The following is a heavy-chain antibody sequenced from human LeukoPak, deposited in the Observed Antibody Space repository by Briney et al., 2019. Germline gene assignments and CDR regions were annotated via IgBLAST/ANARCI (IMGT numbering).Heavy chain of an antibody. CDR1: GFSLSTGYF. D-gene: IGHD3-10*01. V-gene: IGHV4-38-2*02. Sequence: PSETLSLTCSVSGFSLSTGYFWGWIRQPPRRGLEWIASIHYSTTTYYNPALESRVTISVRASKNRLSLKLDSVTAADTAVYYCVREGFGEGLRLSYAFDIWGQGTVVTVSS. CDR2: IHYSTTT. J-gene: IGHJ3*02. CDR3: VREGFGEGLRLSYAFDI.